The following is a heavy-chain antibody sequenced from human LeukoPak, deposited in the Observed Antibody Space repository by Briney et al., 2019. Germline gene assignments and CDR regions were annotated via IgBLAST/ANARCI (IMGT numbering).Heavy chain of an antibody. Sequence: PGGSLRLSCAASGFTFSSYSMNWVRQAPGKGLEWVSSISSSGGSTYYADSVKGRFTVSRDNSKNTVYLQMNSLRAEDTAVYYCARGTMFPYYFDYWGQGSLVTVSS. D-gene: IGHD3-10*02. CDR2: ISSSGGST. V-gene: IGHV3-21*01. CDR3: ARGTMFPYYFDY. J-gene: IGHJ4*02. CDR1: GFTFSSYS.